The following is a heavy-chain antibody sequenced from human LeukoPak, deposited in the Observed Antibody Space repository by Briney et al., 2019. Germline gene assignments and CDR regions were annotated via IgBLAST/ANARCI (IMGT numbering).Heavy chain of an antibody. CDR3: ARVGSRFGELFDYYYYYMDV. V-gene: IGHV4-34*01. CDR1: GGSFSGYY. J-gene: IGHJ6*03. Sequence: SETLSLTCAVYGGSFSGYYWSWIRQPPGKGLEWLGEINHSGSTNYNPSLKSRVTISVDTSKNQFSLKLSSVTAADTAVYYCARVGSRFGELFDYYYYYMDVWGKGTTVTVSS. CDR2: INHSGST. D-gene: IGHD3-10*01.